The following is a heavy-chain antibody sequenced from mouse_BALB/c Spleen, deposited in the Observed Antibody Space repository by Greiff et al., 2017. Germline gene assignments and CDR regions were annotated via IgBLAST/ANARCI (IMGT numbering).Heavy chain of an antibody. CDR2: IWGGGST. V-gene: IGHV2-6-5*01. CDR3: AKQPYDYDGNAMDY. D-gene: IGHD2-4*01. CDR1: GFSLTDYG. J-gene: IGHJ4*01. Sequence: VQRVESGPGLVAPSQSLSITCTVSGFSLTDYGVSWIRQPPGKGLEWLGVIWGGGSTYYNSALKSRLSISKDNSKSQVFLKMNSLQTDDTAIYYCAKQPYDYDGNAMDYWGQGTSVTVSS.